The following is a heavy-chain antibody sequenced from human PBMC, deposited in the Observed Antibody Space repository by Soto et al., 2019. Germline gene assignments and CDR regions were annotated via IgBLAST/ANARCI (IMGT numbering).Heavy chain of an antibody. CDR2: IKPLNGDT. CDR1: GYTFTSRY. CDR3: ASSTASGGVDV. J-gene: IGHJ6*02. Sequence: QMLLVQSGAEVKKTGSSVKVSCKASGYTFTSRYLHWVRQAPGQALEWMGWIKPLNGDTNYAQKFQDRVTITSARSMNTAFMELSSLRSDDTAMYYCASSTASGGVDVWGQGTTVTVSS. D-gene: IGHD2-2*01. V-gene: IGHV1-45*02.